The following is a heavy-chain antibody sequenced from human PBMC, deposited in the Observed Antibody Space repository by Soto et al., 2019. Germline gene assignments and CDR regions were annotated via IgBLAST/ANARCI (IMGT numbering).Heavy chain of an antibody. J-gene: IGHJ6*03. Sequence: SETLCLTCTVSGGSIGSSGYYWGWIRQPPGKGLEWIGSIYYSGSTYYNPSLKSRVTISVDTSKNQFSLKLSSVTAADTAVYYCARDSHRAYGDYVHRYMDVWGKGTTVTVSS. V-gene: IGHV4-39*07. D-gene: IGHD4-17*01. CDR3: ARDSHRAYGDYVHRYMDV. CDR2: IYYSGST. CDR1: GGSIGSSGYY.